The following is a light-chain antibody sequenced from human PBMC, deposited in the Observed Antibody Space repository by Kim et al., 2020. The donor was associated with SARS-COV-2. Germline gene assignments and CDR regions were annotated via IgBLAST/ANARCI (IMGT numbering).Light chain of an antibody. CDR2: QDS. V-gene: IGLV3-1*01. J-gene: IGLJ3*02. CDR3: QAWDSSTAV. Sequence: SYELTQPPSVSVSPGQTASITCSGDKLGAKYACWYQQKPGQSPVLVIYQDSKLPSGIPERFSGSNSGNTATLTISGPQAMDEADYYCQAWDSSTAVFGGG. CDR1: KLGAKY.